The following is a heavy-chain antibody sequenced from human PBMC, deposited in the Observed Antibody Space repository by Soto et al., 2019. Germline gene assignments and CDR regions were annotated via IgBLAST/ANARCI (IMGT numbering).Heavy chain of an antibody. CDR3: ARGYLYSDGSTPHFDY. D-gene: IGHD5-18*01. CDR2: ISYDGSNK. CDR1: GFTFSSYA. J-gene: IGHJ4*02. Sequence: QVQLVESGGGVVQPGRSLRLSCAASGFTFSSYAMHWVRQAPGKGLEWVAVISYDGSNKYYADSVKGRFTISRDNSKNTLYLQMNSLRAEDTAVYYCARGYLYSDGSTPHFDYWGQGTLVTVSS. V-gene: IGHV3-30-3*01.